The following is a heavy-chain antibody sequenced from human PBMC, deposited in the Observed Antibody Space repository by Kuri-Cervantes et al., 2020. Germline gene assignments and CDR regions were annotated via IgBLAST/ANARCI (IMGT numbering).Heavy chain of an antibody. CDR1: GFSLRANGMG. V-gene: IGHV2-70*01. Sequence: SGPTLVKPTQTLTLTCTFSGFSLRANGMGVGWIRQPPGRALEWLALIDWDDDKYYSTSLKTRLTISKDTSKNQVVLTMTNLDPVDTATYYCARTPREGGYGARFDPWGQGTLVTVSS. D-gene: IGHD1-1*01. CDR2: IDWDDDK. J-gene: IGHJ5*02. CDR3: ARTPREGGYGARFDP.